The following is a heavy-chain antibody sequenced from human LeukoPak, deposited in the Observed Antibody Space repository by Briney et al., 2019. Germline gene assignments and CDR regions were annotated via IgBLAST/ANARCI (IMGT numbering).Heavy chain of an antibody. CDR3: AKGMGYASGSSYSYYYYMDV. CDR2: ISGSGGTT. Sequence: GGSLRLSCAASEFTFSSYGMSWVRQAPGKGLEWVSAISGSGGTTYYADSVKGRFTISRDNSNNTLYLQMNSLSAEDTAVYYCAKGMGYASGSSYSYYYYMDVWGKGTTVTISS. J-gene: IGHJ6*03. V-gene: IGHV3-23*01. D-gene: IGHD3-10*01. CDR1: EFTFSSYG.